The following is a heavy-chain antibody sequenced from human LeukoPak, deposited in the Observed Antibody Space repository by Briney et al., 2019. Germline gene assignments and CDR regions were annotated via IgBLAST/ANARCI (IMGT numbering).Heavy chain of an antibody. CDR2: ISYDGSNK. V-gene: IGHV3-30*01. CDR3: ARGPYSNYGDYFDY. CDR1: GFTFSSYA. J-gene: IGHJ4*02. D-gene: IGHD4-11*01. Sequence: PGGSLRLSCAASGFTFSSYAMHWVRQAPGKGLEWVAVISYDGSNKYYADSVKGRFTISRDNSKNTLYLQMNSLRAEDTAVYYCARGPYSNYGDYFDYWGQGTLVTVSS.